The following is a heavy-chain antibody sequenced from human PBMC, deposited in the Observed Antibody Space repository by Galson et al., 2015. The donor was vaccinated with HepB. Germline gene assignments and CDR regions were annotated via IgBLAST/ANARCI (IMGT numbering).Heavy chain of an antibody. V-gene: IGHV3-7*01. CDR2: IRQHGTEK. CDR3: ARVGALYCSSTSCYYDY. Sequence: SLRLSCAASGFTFSTYWMSWVRQAPGKGLEWVANIRQHGTEKYYVDSVKGRFTISRDNAKNSLYLQMNSLRAEDTAVYYCARVGALYCSSTSCYYDYWGQGTLVTVSS. D-gene: IGHD2-2*01. J-gene: IGHJ4*02. CDR1: GFTFSTYW.